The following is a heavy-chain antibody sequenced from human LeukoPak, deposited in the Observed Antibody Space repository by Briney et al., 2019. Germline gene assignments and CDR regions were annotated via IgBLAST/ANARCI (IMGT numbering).Heavy chain of an antibody. J-gene: IGHJ3*02. D-gene: IGHD5-24*01. V-gene: IGHV4-4*09. CDR1: GGSISSYY. CDR3: ARRQGLRWLQRFPKDDAFDI. Sequence: PSETLSLTCTVSGGSISSYYWSWIRQPPGKGLEWIGYIYTSGSTNYNPSLKSRVTISVDTSKNQFSLKLSSVTAADTAVYYCARRQGLRWLQRFPKDDAFDIWGQGTMVTVSS. CDR2: IYTSGST.